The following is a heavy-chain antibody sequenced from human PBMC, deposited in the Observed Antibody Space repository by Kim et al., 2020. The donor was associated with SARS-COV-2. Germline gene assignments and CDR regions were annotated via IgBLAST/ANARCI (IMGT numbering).Heavy chain of an antibody. CDR3: ARDLPLGELSPPYYFDS. CDR2: ITSSGSPI. D-gene: IGHD3-16*02. V-gene: IGHV3-11*01. J-gene: IGHJ4*01. CDR1: GFTFSDYY. Sequence: GGSLRLSCAASGFTFSDYYMSWNRQAPGKGLEWVSYITSSGSPIYYADSVKGRFTISRDNAKNSLYLQMNSLRAADTSVNYCARDLPLGELSPPYYFDS.